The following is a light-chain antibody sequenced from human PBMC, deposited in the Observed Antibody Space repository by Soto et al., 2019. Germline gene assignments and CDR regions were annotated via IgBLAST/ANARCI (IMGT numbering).Light chain of an antibody. Sequence: EIVFTQSPGTLSFSPGERATLSCRASQSVSSSYLAWYQQKPGQAPRLLIYGASSRATGIPDRFSGSGSGTDFTLTISRLEPEDFAVYYRQQYGSSPRTLGQGTKVDIK. V-gene: IGKV3-20*01. CDR2: GAS. J-gene: IGKJ1*01. CDR3: QQYGSSPRT. CDR1: QSVSSSY.